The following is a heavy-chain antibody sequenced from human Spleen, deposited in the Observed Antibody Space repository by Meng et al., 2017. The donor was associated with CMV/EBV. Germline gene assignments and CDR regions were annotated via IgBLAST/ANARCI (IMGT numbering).Heavy chain of an antibody. CDR3: ARGRVVRHYGMDV. D-gene: IGHD2-2*01. CDR2: IYYSGTT. Sequence: SETLSLTCTVSGGSITNYYWNWIRQPPGKGLEWIGFIYYSGTTNYNPSLKTRVTISVDASKNQFSLKLSSVTAADTAVYYCARGRVVRHYGMDVWGQGTTVTVSS. V-gene: IGHV4-59*12. J-gene: IGHJ6*02. CDR1: GGSITNYY.